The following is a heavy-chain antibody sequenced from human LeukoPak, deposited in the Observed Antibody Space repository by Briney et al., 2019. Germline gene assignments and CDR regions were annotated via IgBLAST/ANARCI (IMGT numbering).Heavy chain of an antibody. CDR3: ARLFSSSSGRAFDI. V-gene: IGHV4-59*01. J-gene: IGHJ3*02. CDR1: GGSINSLY. Sequence: SETLSLTCNVSGGSINSLYWSWIRQPPGKGLEWVGYIYGSGSTNYNPSLKSRVTISVDTSNTQFSLRLNSVTAADTAVYYCARLFSSSSGRAFDIWRQGTIVTVSS. CDR2: IYGSGST. D-gene: IGHD6-6*01.